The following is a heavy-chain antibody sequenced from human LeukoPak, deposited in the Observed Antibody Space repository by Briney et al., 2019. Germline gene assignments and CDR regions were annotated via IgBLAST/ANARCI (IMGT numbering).Heavy chain of an antibody. V-gene: IGHV3-30*02. Sequence: PGGSLRLSCAASGFTFSIYGMHWVRQAPGKGLEWVAFIRYDGSNKYYADSVKGRFTISRDNSKNTLYLQMNSLRAEDTAVYYCAKVGDGSGSYSDYWGQGTLVTVSS. CDR2: IRYDGSNK. J-gene: IGHJ4*02. CDR1: GFTFSIYG. D-gene: IGHD3-10*01. CDR3: AKVGDGSGSYSDY.